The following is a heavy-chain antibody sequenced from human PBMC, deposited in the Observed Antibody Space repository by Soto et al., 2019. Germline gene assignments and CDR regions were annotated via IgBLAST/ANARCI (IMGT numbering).Heavy chain of an antibody. J-gene: IGHJ6*02. CDR1: ADTFTSYY. CDR3: ARDPRITIFGVVIILDYYYGMDV. D-gene: IGHD3-3*01. CDR2: INPNGGST. Sequence: ASVKVSCKAPADTFTSYYIHWVRQAPGHGLEWMGIINPNGGSTRFAQTFQGRITMTTDTSTSTVYMELSSLRSEDTAVYYCARDPRITIFGVVIILDYYYGMDVWGQGTTVTVS. V-gene: IGHV1-46*01.